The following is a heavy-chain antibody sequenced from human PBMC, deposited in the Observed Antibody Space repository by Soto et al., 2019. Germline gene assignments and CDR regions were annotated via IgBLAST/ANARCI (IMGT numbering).Heavy chain of an antibody. Sequence: QLHLQESGPGLVKPSETLSLTCRVSGYSVSSSDYYWAWVRQPPGKGLEWIGRMFYSGLTYYNPSLKGRVTLSVDTSKDQFSVRLNSVTAADTAVYYCAPLSVSLSGPYGIHVWGQGTTVTVSS. CDR3: APLSVSLSGPYGIHV. CDR2: MFYSGLT. V-gene: IGHV4-39*01. D-gene: IGHD2-15*01. J-gene: IGHJ6*02. CDR1: GYSVSSSDYY.